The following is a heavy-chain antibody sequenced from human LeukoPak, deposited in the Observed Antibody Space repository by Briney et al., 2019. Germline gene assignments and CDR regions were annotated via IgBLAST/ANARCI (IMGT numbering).Heavy chain of an antibody. CDR1: GGTFSSYA. CDR3: ARGQYQLLGMYNWFDP. CDR2: IIPIPGIA. Sequence: SVKVSCKASGGTFSSYAISWVRQAPGQGLEWMGRIIPIPGIANYAQKFQGRVTITADKSTSTAHMELSSLRSEDTAVYYCARGQYQLLGMYNWFDPWGQGALVTVSS. D-gene: IGHD2-2*01. J-gene: IGHJ5*02. V-gene: IGHV1-69*04.